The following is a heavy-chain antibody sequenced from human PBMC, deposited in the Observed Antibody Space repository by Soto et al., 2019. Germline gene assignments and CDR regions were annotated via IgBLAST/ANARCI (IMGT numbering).Heavy chain of an antibody. CDR1: GFTFSSYA. D-gene: IGHD3-3*01. J-gene: IGHJ4*02. CDR3: AKVGGNKAWSGYGGAYYFDY. V-gene: IGHV3-23*01. Sequence: EVQLLESGGGLVQPGGSLRLSCAASGFTFSSYAMSWVRQAPGKGLEWVSAISGSGGSTYYADSVKGRFTISRDNSKNALYLQMNSLRAEDTAVYYCAKVGGNKAWSGYGGAYYFDYWGQGTLVTVSS. CDR2: ISGSGGST.